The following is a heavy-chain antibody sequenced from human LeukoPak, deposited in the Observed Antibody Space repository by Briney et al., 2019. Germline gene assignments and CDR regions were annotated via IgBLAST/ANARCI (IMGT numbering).Heavy chain of an antibody. V-gene: IGHV3-21*01. D-gene: IGHD4-17*01. CDR1: GFTFSSYS. Sequence: GGSLRLSCAASGFTFSSYSMNWVRQAPGKGLEWVSSISSSSSYIYYADSVKGRFTISRDNAKNSLYLQMNSLRAEDTAVYYCARDRGATVFFDYWGQGTLVTVSS. J-gene: IGHJ4*02. CDR3: ARDRGATVFFDY. CDR2: ISSSSSYI.